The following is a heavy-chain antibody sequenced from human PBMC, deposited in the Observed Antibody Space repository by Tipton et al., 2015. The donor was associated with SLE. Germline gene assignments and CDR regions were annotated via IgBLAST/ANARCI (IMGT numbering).Heavy chain of an antibody. D-gene: IGHD3-3*01. CDR1: GFTFGDYA. CDR3: TRGGLYDVWSGYYDY. J-gene: IGHJ4*02. CDR2: IRSKAYGGTT. V-gene: IGHV3-49*04. Sequence: SLRLSCTASGFTFGDYAMSWVRQAPGKGLEWVGFIRSKAYGGTTEYAASVKGRFTISRDDSKSIADLQMNSLKTEDRAVYYCTRGGLYDVWSGYYDYWGQGTLVTF.